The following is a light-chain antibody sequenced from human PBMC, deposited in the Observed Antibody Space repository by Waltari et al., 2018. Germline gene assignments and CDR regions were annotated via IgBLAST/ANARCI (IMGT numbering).Light chain of an antibody. V-gene: IGKV3-15*01. CDR1: QSVTNN. CDR2: RAS. Sequence: EIVMTQSPATLSLSPGERATLSCRASQSVTNNLAWYQQKPGQAPRLLIYRASTRATSIPARISGSGSGTEFTLTISSLQSDDFAFYYCQQYNNWPLTFGGGTKVEIK. CDR3: QQYNNWPLT. J-gene: IGKJ4*01.